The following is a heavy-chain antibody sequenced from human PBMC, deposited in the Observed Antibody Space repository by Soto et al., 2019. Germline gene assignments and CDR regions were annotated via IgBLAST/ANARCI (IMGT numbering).Heavy chain of an antibody. J-gene: IGHJ5*02. Sequence: PSETLSLTCAVYGGSCRGYYWSWIRQPPGKGLEWIGEINHSGSTNYNPSLKSRVTISVDTSNNQFSLKLSSVTAADTAVYYCATHWDENWYDPWGQGTLVTFSS. CDR3: ATHWDENWYDP. CDR1: GGSCRGYY. V-gene: IGHV4-34*01. CDR2: INHSGST. D-gene: IGHD1-26*01.